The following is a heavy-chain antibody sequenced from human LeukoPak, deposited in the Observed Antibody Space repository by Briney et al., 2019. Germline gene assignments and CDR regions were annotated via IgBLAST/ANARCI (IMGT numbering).Heavy chain of an antibody. J-gene: IGHJ3*02. CDR2: ISAYNGNT. V-gene: IGHV1-18*01. Sequence: ASVKVSCRASGYTFTSYGISWVRQAPGQGLEWMGWISAYNGNTNYAQKLQGRVTMTTDTSTGTAYMELRSLRSDDTAVYYCARLITHYDAFDIWGQGTMVTVSS. CDR3: ARLITHYDAFDI. D-gene: IGHD3-16*01. CDR1: GYTFTSYG.